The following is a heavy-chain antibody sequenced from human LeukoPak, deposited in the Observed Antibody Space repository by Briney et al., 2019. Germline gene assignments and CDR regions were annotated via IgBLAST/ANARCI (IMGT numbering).Heavy chain of an antibody. Sequence: SETLSLTCAVYGGSFSGYYWSWIRQPPGKGLEWIGEINHSGSTNCNPSLKSRVTISVDTSKNQFSLKLSSVTAADTAVYYCARGIGITIFGVVMNNWFDPWGQGTLVTVSS. CDR2: INHSGST. CDR3: ARGIGITIFGVVMNNWFDP. CDR1: GGSFSGYY. J-gene: IGHJ5*02. V-gene: IGHV4-34*01. D-gene: IGHD3-3*01.